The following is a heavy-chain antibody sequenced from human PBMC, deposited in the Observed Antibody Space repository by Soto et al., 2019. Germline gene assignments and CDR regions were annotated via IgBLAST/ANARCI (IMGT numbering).Heavy chain of an antibody. CDR3: ARGIQLWSDDAFDI. CDR2: INHSGST. D-gene: IGHD5-18*01. J-gene: IGHJ3*02. Sequence: SETLSLTCAVYGGSFSGYYWSWIRQPPGKGLEWIGEINHSGSTNYNPSLKSRVTISVDTSKNQFSLKLSSVTAADTAVYYCARGIQLWSDDAFDIWGQGTMVTVSS. V-gene: IGHV4-34*01. CDR1: GGSFSGYY.